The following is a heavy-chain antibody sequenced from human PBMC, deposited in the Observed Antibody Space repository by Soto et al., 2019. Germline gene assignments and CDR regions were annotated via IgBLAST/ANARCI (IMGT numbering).Heavy chain of an antibody. Sequence: SVKVSCKASGGSFSSYAIVWVRQAPGQGLEWMGGIIPIFGTANYAQKFQGRVTITADESTSTAYMELSSLRSEDTAVYYCASQNIGSGYYADYYYYGMDVWGQGTTVTVSS. CDR3: ASQNIGSGYYADYYYYGMDV. CDR2: IIPIFGTA. D-gene: IGHD3-3*01. J-gene: IGHJ6*02. V-gene: IGHV1-69*13. CDR1: GGSFSSYA.